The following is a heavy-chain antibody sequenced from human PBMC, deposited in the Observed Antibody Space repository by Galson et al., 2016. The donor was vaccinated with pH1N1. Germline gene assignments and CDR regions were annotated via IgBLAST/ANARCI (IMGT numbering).Heavy chain of an antibody. V-gene: IGHV5-51*01. J-gene: IGHJ3*02. CDR3: ARQNDYGDYRGDAFDI. CDR2: IYLGGSHI. Sequence: QSGAEVKKPGESLKISCQGSGYSFSSSWIGWVRQMPGKGLEWMGIIYLGGSHIRYSPSFQGQVTISADKSINIVSLQWSSLKASDTAMYYCARQNDYGDYRGDAFDIWGQGTMVTVSS. CDR1: GYSFSSSW. D-gene: IGHD4-17*01.